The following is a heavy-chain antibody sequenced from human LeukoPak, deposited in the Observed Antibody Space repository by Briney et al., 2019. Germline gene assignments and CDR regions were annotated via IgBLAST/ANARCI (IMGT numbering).Heavy chain of an antibody. CDR3: ARDGGAGWYFDL. Sequence: GSLRLSCAASGITVSSKYMSWVRQAPGKGLEWVSVMQSGGSTYYADSVKGRFTISRDNSKNTLYLQMNSLRVEDTAVYYCARDGGAGWYFDLWGRGTLVTVSS. D-gene: IGHD3-16*01. J-gene: IGHJ2*01. V-gene: IGHV3-53*01. CDR1: GITVSSKY. CDR2: MQSGGST.